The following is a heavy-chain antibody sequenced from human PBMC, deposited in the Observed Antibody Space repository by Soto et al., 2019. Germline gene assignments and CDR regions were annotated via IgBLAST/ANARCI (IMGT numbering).Heavy chain of an antibody. Sequence: SETLSLTCAVYGGSFSGSYWSWIRQPPGKGLEWIGEINHSGSTNYNPSLKSRVTISVDTSKNQFSLKLSSVTAADTAVYYCARGYSGDIVVVPAAIGFDPWGQGTLVTVSS. D-gene: IGHD2-2*01. CDR3: ARGYSGDIVVVPAAIGFDP. CDR1: GGSFSGSY. CDR2: INHSGST. V-gene: IGHV4-34*01. J-gene: IGHJ5*02.